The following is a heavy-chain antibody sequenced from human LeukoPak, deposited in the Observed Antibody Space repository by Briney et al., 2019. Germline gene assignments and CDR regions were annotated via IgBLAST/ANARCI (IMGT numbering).Heavy chain of an antibody. Sequence: GGPLRLSCAASGFTFSSYWMNWVRQAPGKGLVWVSRIASDGSSTTYADSVKGRFSISRDNAKNTLYLQMNSLRVEDTAVYYCARGRPQGNDYWGQGTLVTVSS. J-gene: IGHJ4*02. CDR3: ARGRPQGNDY. V-gene: IGHV3-74*01. CDR1: GFTFSSYW. D-gene: IGHD4-23*01. CDR2: IASDGSST.